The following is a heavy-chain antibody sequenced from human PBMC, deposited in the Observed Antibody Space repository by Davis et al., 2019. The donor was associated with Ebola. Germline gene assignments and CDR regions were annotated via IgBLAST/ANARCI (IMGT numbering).Heavy chain of an antibody. J-gene: IGHJ4*02. V-gene: IGHV5-51*01. Sequence: GESLKISRKASGYSFSDYWIGWVRQLPGKGLEWMGNFRPSDSDTTYSPSLQGQVTISADRSINTAYLQWTSVKASDSAIYYCARKAKRTGDRRFDYWGQGTLVTVSS. CDR1: GYSFSDYW. CDR3: ARKAKRTGDRRFDY. CDR2: FRPSDSDT. D-gene: IGHD7-27*01.